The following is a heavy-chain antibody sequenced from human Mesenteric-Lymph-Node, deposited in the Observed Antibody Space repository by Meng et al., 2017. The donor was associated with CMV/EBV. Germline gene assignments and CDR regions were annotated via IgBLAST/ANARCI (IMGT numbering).Heavy chain of an antibody. Sequence: SLKISCATSGSTFDDYAIHWVRQAPGKGLEWVSGINWGGDRIAYADSVKGRFTISRDSASTSLYLQMNALRPEDTALYYCVKGTSHLVDEYGMDVWGHGTAVTVSS. CDR2: INWGGDRI. CDR1: GSTFDDYA. J-gene: IGHJ6*02. V-gene: IGHV3-9*01. CDR3: VKGTSHLVDEYGMDV. D-gene: IGHD6-6*01.